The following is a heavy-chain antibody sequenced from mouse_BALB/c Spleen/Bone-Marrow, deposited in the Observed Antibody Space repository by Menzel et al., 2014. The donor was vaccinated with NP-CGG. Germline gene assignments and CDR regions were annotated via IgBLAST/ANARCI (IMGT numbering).Heavy chain of an antibody. Sequence: QVQLKQSGAELVRPGASVKLSCKASGYSFPSYWMNWVTQRPVQGLEWIGMIHPSDSETRLNQKFKDKATLTVDKSSSTAYMQLRSPTAEDSAVYYWARRERTGRNEGGQGTTLTVSS. V-gene: IGHV1S82*01. CDR2: IHPSDSET. J-gene: IGHJ2*01. D-gene: IGHD3-2*02. CDR1: GYSFPSYW. CDR3: ARRERTGRNE.